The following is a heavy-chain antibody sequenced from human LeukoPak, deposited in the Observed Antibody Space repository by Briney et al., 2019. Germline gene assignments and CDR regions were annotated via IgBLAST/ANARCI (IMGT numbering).Heavy chain of an antibody. CDR3: ARADPDYGDWGVHY. Sequence: SVKVFCKASGGNFSSSAISWGPPAPGQRLEWMGGIIPIFGSPNYAVQFQGRVTFTTDESTSTAYMELSSLRSEDTAVYYCARADPDYGDWGVHYWGQGSLVTVSS. V-gene: IGHV1-69*05. CDR1: GGNFSSSA. D-gene: IGHD4-17*01. J-gene: IGHJ4*02. CDR2: IIPIFGSP.